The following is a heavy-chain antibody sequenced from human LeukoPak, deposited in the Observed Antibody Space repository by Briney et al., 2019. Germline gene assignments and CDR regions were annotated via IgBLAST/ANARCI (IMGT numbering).Heavy chain of an antibody. Sequence: GGSLRLSCAASGFIFSSYAMHWVRQAPGKGLEWVAVISYDGSNKYYADSVKGRFTISRDNSKNTLYLQMNSLRAEDTAVYYCAKQQTPYDYSDAFDIWGQGTMVTVSS. CDR2: ISYDGSNK. V-gene: IGHV3-30*04. CDR1: GFIFSSYA. J-gene: IGHJ3*02. D-gene: IGHD4-11*01. CDR3: AKQQTPYDYSDAFDI.